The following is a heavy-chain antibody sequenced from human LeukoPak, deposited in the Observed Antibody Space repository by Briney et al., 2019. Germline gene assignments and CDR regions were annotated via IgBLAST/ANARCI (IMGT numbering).Heavy chain of an antibody. CDR1: GYSIGSGYY. CDR3: ARASGDDSGHFQH. Sequence: TSETLSLTCAVSGYSIGSGYYWGWIRQPPGKGLEWIGTIYQSKTTSYNPSLTSRVTISVGTSKNQFSLRLSSVTAADTAVYYCARASGDDSGHFQHWGQGTLVTVSS. CDR2: IYQSKTT. V-gene: IGHV4-38-2*01. D-gene: IGHD2-21*02. J-gene: IGHJ1*01.